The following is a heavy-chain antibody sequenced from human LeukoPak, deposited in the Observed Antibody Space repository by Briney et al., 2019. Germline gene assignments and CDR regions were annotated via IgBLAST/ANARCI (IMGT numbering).Heavy chain of an antibody. V-gene: IGHV1-2*02. Sequence: GASVKVSCKASGYTFTGYYMHWVRQAPGQGLEWMGWINPNSGGTNYAQKFQGRVTMTRDTSISTAYMELSRLRSDDTAVYYCARDSSGWYSIFGAFDIWGQGTMVTVSS. CDR2: INPNSGGT. CDR1: GYTFTGYY. J-gene: IGHJ3*02. CDR3: ARDSSGWYSIFGAFDI. D-gene: IGHD6-19*01.